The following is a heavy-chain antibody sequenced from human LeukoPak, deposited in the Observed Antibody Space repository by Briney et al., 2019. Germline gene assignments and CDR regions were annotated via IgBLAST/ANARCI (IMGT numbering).Heavy chain of an antibody. J-gene: IGHJ4*02. CDR3: AKGYYGSGSYGWFDY. D-gene: IGHD3-10*01. CDR1: GFTFDDYG. V-gene: IGHV3-23*01. CDR2: ISGSGDRT. Sequence: GGSLRLSCAASGFTFDDYGMSWVRQAPGKGLEWVSTISGSGDRTYYADSVKGRFTISRDNSKNTLSLHMNSLRAEDTAVYSCAKGYYGSGSYGWFDYWGQGTLVTVSS.